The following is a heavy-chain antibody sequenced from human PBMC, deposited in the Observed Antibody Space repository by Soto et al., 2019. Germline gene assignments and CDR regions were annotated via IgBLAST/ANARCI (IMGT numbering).Heavy chain of an antibody. CDR2: ISSGGTII. CDR3: AKDFRGYRGHEPPSSDY. V-gene: IGHV3-48*02. D-gene: IGHD5-12*01. CDR1: GFTFSGYN. J-gene: IGHJ4*02. Sequence: EVQLVESGGGLVQPGGSLRLSCAASGFTFSGYNMNWVRQAPGKGLEWIAYISSGGTIIHYADSVKGRFTISRDNAKNSLFLQMNSLRDEDTALYYCAKDFRGYRGHEPPSSDYWGQGTLVAVSS.